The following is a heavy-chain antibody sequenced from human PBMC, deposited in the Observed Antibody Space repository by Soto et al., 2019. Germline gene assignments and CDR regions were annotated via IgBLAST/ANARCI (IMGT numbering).Heavy chain of an antibody. Sequence: GGSLRLSCAASGFTFSNYGMNWVRQAPGKGLEWVSAISGSGTTAYYADSVKGRFIFSRDNPKNTMYLQMNSLRAEDTAVYFCAKTTDGWFSAFEIWGQGTVVTVSS. V-gene: IGHV3-23*01. CDR3: AKTTDGWFSAFEI. J-gene: IGHJ3*02. D-gene: IGHD6-19*01. CDR1: GFTFSNYG. CDR2: ISGSGTTA.